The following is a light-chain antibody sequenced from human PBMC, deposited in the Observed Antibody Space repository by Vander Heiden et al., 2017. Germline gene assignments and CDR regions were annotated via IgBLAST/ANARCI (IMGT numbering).Light chain of an antibody. Sequence: DIQVTQSPSSLSASVGDRVSITCRASQGISNYLAWYQQKPGKVPKLLIYAASTWQSGVPSRFSGSGSGTDFTLSISRLQAEDVATYYCQKDNSALYTFGQGTKLEIK. V-gene: IGKV1-27*01. CDR2: AAS. CDR1: QGISNY. J-gene: IGKJ2*01. CDR3: QKDNSALYT.